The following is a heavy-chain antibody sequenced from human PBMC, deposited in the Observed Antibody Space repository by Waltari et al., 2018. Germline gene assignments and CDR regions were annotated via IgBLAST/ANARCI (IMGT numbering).Heavy chain of an antibody. J-gene: IGHJ4*02. V-gene: IGHV1-18*01. CDR2: ITGQPGDS. D-gene: IGHD1-1*01. CDR1: GYTFTSYG. Sequence: QVQLVQSGAEVKKPGASVKVSCKASGYTFTSYGISWVRQAPGQGLQWLGWITGQPGDSIYAKGVQGRVTMTADASTSTAYLELRSLRSDDTAVYYCARALREGYNKYFDLWGQGTLVAVSS. CDR3: ARALREGYNKYFDL.